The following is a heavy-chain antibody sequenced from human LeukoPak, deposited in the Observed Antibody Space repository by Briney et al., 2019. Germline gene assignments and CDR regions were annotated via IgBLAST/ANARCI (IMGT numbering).Heavy chain of an antibody. Sequence: ASVKVSCKASGGTFSSYAISWVRQAPGQGLEWMGGIIPIFGTANYAQKLQGRVTITADESTSTAYMELSRLRSDDTAVYYCARDVPAGWGLDVWGQGTTVTVSS. CDR2: IIPIFGTA. CDR1: GGTFSSYA. D-gene: IGHD6-19*01. J-gene: IGHJ6*02. V-gene: IGHV1-69*13. CDR3: ARDVPAGWGLDV.